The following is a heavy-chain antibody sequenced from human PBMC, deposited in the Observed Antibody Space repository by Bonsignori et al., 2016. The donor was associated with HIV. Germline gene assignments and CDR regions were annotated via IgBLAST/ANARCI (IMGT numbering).Heavy chain of an antibody. CDR3: TRVERGYDPFFAY. CDR2: IRSNTHGGTA. D-gene: IGHD5-12*01. V-gene: IGHV3-49*04. J-gene: IGHJ4*02. Sequence: GGSLRLSCTVSGFTFGDYAMSWVRQAPGKGLEWVSFIRSNTHGGTAEYAASVRGRFTISRDDSKRIAYLQMNSLKTEDTAVYYCTRVERGYDPFFAYWGQGTQVTVSS. CDR1: GFTFGDYA.